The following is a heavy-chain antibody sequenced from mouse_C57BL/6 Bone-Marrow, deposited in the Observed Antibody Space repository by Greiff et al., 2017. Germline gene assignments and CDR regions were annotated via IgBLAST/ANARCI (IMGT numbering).Heavy chain of an antibody. D-gene: IGHD1-1*01. CDR1: GYTFTSYG. J-gene: IGHJ4*01. CDR2: IYPRSGNT. CDR3: ARGGGLYSDAMDY. Sequence: VQLKESGAELARPGASVKLSCKASGYTFTSYGISWVKQRTGQGLEWIGEIYPRSGNTYYNEKFKGKATLTADKSSSTAYMELRSLTSEDSAVYFCARGGGLYSDAMDYWGQGTSVTVSS. V-gene: IGHV1-81*01.